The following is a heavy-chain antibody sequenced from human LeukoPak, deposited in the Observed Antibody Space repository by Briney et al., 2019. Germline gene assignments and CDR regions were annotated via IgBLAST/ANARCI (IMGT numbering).Heavy chain of an antibody. V-gene: IGHV4-38-2*02. CDR3: ARRVGDASGSVGWFDP. D-gene: IGHD3-3*01. CDR2: IYHSGST. CDR1: GYSISSGYY. Sequence: SETLSLTCTVSGYSISSGYYWGWNRQPPGKGLEWIGSIYHSGSTYYNPSLKSRVTISVDTSKNQFSLNLSSVTAAGTAFYYCARRVGDASGSVGWFDPWGQGTLVTVSS. J-gene: IGHJ5*02.